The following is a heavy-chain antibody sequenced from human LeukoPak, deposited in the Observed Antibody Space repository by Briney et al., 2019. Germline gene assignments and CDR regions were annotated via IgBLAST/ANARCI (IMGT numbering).Heavy chain of an antibody. V-gene: IGHV4-39*07. CDR1: GGSISSSSYY. Sequence: SETLSLTCTVSGGSISSSSYYWGWIRQPPGKGLEWIGSIYHSGSTYYNPSLKSRVTISVDTSKNQFSLKLSSVTAADTAVYYCARDFMGATHTYWGQGTLVTVSS. J-gene: IGHJ4*02. CDR2: IYHSGST. CDR3: ARDFMGATHTY. D-gene: IGHD1-26*01.